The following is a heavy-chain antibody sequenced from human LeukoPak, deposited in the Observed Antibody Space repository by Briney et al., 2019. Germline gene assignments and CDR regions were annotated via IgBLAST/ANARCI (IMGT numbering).Heavy chain of an antibody. CDR2: IYYSGGT. CDR1: GGSISSYY. V-gene: IGHV4-59*08. CDR3: ARQSRYSSSGNFDY. D-gene: IGHD6-13*01. Sequence: SETLSLTCTVSGGSISSYYWSWIRQPPGKGLEWIGYIYYSGGTNYNPSLKSRVTISVDTSKNQFSLKLSSVTAADTAVYYCARQSRYSSSGNFDYWGQGTLVTVSS. J-gene: IGHJ4*02.